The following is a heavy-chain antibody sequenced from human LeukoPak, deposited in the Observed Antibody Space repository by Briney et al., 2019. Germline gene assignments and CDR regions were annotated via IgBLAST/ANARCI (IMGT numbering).Heavy chain of an antibody. CDR1: GXSFTSYC. V-gene: IGHV5-10-1*01. CDR2: IDPSDSYT. CDR3: ARHLGGYTHFDY. Sequence: GESLKISFQGSGXSFTSYCITWVRQMPGKGLECVGKIDPSDSYTNYSPSFQGHVTISADKSINTAYLQWSSLEASDTAIYFCARHLGGYTHFDYWGQGTLVTVSS. D-gene: IGHD3-22*01. J-gene: IGHJ4*02.